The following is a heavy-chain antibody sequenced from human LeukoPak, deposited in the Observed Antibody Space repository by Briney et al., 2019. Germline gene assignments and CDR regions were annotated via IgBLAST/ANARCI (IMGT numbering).Heavy chain of an antibody. CDR2: IYYSGST. D-gene: IGHD3-22*01. Sequence: SETLSLTCTVSGDSISSGGYYWGWIRQPPGKGLEWIGTIYYSGSTYYNPSFESRVTVSVDTSKNQFSLKLNSVTAADTAVYYCARRGPGGDSSGYYYFDYWGQGTLVTVSS. V-gene: IGHV4-39*01. J-gene: IGHJ4*02. CDR1: GDSISSGGYY. CDR3: ARRGPGGDSSGYYYFDY.